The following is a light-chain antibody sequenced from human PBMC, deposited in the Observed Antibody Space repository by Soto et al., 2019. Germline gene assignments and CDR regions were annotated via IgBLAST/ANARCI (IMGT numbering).Light chain of an antibody. J-gene: IGLJ3*02. Sequence: SYELTQAPSVSVAPGQTARITCGGNNVGGKSVHWYHQRPGQAPVVVVYDDSDRPSGIPERFSGSNSGNTATLTISRVEAGDEADYYCQVWDVSSDHWVFGGGTKLTVL. CDR1: NVGGKS. CDR3: QVWDVSSDHWV. CDR2: DDS. V-gene: IGLV3-21*02.